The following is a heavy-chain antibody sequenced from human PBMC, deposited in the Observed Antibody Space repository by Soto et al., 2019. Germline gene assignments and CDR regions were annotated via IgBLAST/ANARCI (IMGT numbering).Heavy chain of an antibody. J-gene: IGHJ4*02. CDR2: IYYSGST. D-gene: IGHD3-9*01. CDR1: GGSISSGGYY. V-gene: IGHV4-31*03. Sequence: LSLTCTVSGGSISSGGYYWSWIRQHPGKGLEWIGYIYYSGSTYYNPSLKSRVTISVDTSKNQFSLKLSSVTAADTAVYYCASDDILTGYPLDYWGQGTLVTVSS. CDR3: ASDDILTGYPLDY.